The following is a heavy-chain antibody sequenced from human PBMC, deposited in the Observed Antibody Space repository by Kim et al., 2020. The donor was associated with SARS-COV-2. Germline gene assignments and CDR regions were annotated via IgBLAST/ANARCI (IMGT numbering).Heavy chain of an antibody. CDR3: ARRSGAFDF. D-gene: IGHD3-3*01. J-gene: IGHJ5*01. CDR2: IYYSGST. V-gene: IGHV4-59*08. Sequence: SETLSLTCTVSGGSISNYYWSWIRQPPGKGLEWIGYIYYSGSTNYNPSLKSRVTISVDTSKNQFSLKLSSVTAADTAVYYCARRSGAFDFWGQVTLVTVS. CDR1: GGSISNYY.